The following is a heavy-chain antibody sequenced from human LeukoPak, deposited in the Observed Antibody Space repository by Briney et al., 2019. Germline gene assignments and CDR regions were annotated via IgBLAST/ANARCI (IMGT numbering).Heavy chain of an antibody. V-gene: IGHV3-53*01. Sequence: GGSLRLSCAASGFTVSSKYMSWVRQAPGKGLEWVSVIYSGGSTYYADSVKGSFTISRDNSKNTLYLQMNSVRVEDTGVYYCVKKFTNIFYSDYWGQGTLVTVSS. CDR1: GFTVSSKY. D-gene: IGHD3-9*01. CDR2: IYSGGST. CDR3: VKKFTNIFYSDY. J-gene: IGHJ4*02.